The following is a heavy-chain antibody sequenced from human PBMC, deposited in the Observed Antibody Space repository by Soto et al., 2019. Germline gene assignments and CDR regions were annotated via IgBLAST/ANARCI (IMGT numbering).Heavy chain of an antibody. D-gene: IGHD3-16*01. CDR2: IYWDDDK. V-gene: IGHV2-5*02. CDR3: AHKGGGDRILDY. J-gene: IGHJ4*02. CDR1: GFSLSTRGVG. Sequence: QITLKESGPTLVKPTQTLTLTCTFSGFSLSTRGVGVGWIRQPPGKALEWLAIIYWDDDKRYSPSLKSRLTITKDTSKNQVVITMTNMDPVDTATYYCAHKGGGDRILDYWGQGTLVTVSS.